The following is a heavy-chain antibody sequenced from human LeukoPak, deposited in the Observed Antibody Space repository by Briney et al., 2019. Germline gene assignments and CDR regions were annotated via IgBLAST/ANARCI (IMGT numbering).Heavy chain of an antibody. Sequence: GGSLRVYCEASGFNVTKYYMIWVRQAPGKGLEWVSVIYSGGTTYYADSVKGRFTISRDNSNSTVSLQMNSLRVDDTAVYYCARASWGYEFDCWGQGTLVTVSS. V-gene: IGHV3-53*01. J-gene: IGHJ4*02. CDR2: IYSGGTT. CDR3: ARASWGYEFDC. D-gene: IGHD7-27*01. CDR1: GFNVTKYY.